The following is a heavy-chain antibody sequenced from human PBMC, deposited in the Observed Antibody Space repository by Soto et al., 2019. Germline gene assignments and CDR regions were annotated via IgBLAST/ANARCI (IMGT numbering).Heavy chain of an antibody. CDR2: INPNSGGT. J-gene: IGHJ5*02. D-gene: IGHD6-13*01. CDR3: ARGTPSEQQLVRGGFDP. CDR1: GYTFTGYY. Sequence: ASVKVSCKASGYTFTGYYMHWVRQAPGQGLEWMGWINPNSGGTNYAQKFQGRVTMTRDTSISTAYMELSRLRSDDTAVYYCARGTPSEQQLVRGGFDPWGQGTLVTVSS. V-gene: IGHV1-2*02.